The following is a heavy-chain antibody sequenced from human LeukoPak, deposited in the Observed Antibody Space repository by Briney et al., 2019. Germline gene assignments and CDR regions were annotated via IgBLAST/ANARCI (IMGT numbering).Heavy chain of an antibody. Sequence: GGSLRLSCVASGFTFSFNGMHWVRQAPGKGLEWVAVISYDGSNKYYADSVKGRFTISRDNSKNTLYLQMNSLRAEDTAVYYCAKRKGSGSFPDYWGQGTLVTVSS. CDR2: ISYDGSNK. D-gene: IGHD3-10*01. V-gene: IGHV3-30*18. J-gene: IGHJ4*02. CDR1: GFTFSFNG. CDR3: AKRKGSGSFPDY.